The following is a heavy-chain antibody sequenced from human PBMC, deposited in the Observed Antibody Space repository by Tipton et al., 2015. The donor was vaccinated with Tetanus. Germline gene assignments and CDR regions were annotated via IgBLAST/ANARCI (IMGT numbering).Heavy chain of an antibody. Sequence: TLSLTCSVSGSSMSSYYWSWIRQTPGERLEWIAYITYSASTKYNPSFRSRVTMSLQASKNEFSLRLRSVTAADTAVYHCARVKVSVYGPQVNYFLDSWGQGTLVTVSS. CDR1: GSSMSSYY. V-gene: IGHV4-59*01. J-gene: IGHJ4*02. CDR2: ITYSAST. CDR3: ARVKVSVYGPQVNYFLDS. D-gene: IGHD2-8*01.